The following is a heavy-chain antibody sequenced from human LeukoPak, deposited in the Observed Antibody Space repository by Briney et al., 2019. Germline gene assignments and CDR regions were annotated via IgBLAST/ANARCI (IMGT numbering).Heavy chain of an antibody. Sequence: GASVKVSCKASGGTFSSYAISWVRQAPGQGPEWMGRIIPIFGIANYAQKFQGRVTITADKSTSTAYMELSSLRSEDTAVYYCARDYCSSTSCYTDYYYGMDVWGQGTTVTVSS. CDR2: IIPIFGIA. CDR1: GGTFSSYA. D-gene: IGHD2-2*02. J-gene: IGHJ6*02. CDR3: ARDYCSSTSCYTDYYYGMDV. V-gene: IGHV1-69*04.